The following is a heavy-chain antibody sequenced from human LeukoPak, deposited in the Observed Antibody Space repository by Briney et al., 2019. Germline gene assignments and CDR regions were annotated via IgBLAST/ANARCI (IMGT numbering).Heavy chain of an antibody. CDR1: GFTFSSYS. CDR2: ISSSSSYI. J-gene: IGHJ6*03. D-gene: IGHD6-13*01. V-gene: IGHV3-21*01. CDR3: ARVAAAGPPPLTYYYYTDV. Sequence: GGSLRLSCAASGFTFSSYSMNWARQAPGKGLEWVSSISSSSSYIYYADSVKGRFTISRDNAKNSLYLQMNSLRAEDTAVYYCARVAAAGPPPLTYYYYTDVWGKGTTVTVSS.